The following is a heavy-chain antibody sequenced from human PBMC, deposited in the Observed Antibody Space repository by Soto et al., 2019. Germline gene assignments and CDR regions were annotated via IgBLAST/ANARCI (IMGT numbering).Heavy chain of an antibody. Sequence: PSETLSLTCAGYGGSLSGYYWSLIRQPPGKGLEWIGEINHSGSTNYNPSLKSRVTISVDTSKNQFSLKLSSVTAADTAVYYCARLFSSSLLCRYPCSIDVRGKGILGTVS. CDR3: ARLFSSSLLCRYPCSIDV. CDR2: INHSGST. D-gene: IGHD2-2*01. V-gene: IGHV4-34*01. J-gene: IGHJ6*04. CDR1: GGSLSGYY.